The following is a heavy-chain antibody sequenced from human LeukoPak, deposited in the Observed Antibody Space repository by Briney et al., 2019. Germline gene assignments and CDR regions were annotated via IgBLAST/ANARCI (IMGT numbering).Heavy chain of an antibody. J-gene: IGHJ5*02. D-gene: IGHD3-3*01. CDR3: ARAYDFWSGYYINWFDP. CDR2: IYYSGST. V-gene: IGHV4-59*01. CDR1: GGSISSYY. Sequence: SETLSLTCTVSGGSISSYYWNWIRQPPGKGLEWIGYIYYSGSTNYNPSLKSRVTISVDTSKNQFSLKLSSVTAADTAVYYSARAYDFWSGYYINWFDPWGQGTLVTVSS.